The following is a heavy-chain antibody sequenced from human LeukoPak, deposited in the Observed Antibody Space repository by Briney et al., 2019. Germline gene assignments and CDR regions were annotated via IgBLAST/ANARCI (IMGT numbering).Heavy chain of an antibody. CDR3: AREYAGTTTNWFDP. CDR1: GYTFTDYY. CDR2: INPNSGDT. Sequence: GASVKVSCKASGYTFTDYYIHWARQAPGQGLEWMGWINPNSGDTNYAQKFQGRVTMTRDTSISIAYMDLSRLRSDDTAAYYCAREYAGTTTNWFDPWGQGTLVTVSS. J-gene: IGHJ5*02. D-gene: IGHD1-26*01. V-gene: IGHV1-2*02.